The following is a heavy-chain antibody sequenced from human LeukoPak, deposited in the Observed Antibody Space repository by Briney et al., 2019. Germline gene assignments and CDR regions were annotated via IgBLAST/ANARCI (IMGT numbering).Heavy chain of an antibody. V-gene: IGHV1-18*01. CDR3: ARDFTPPHCTSTSCPRGGWFDP. J-gene: IGHJ5*02. CDR1: GYTFINYG. CDR2: INPYNANT. D-gene: IGHD2-2*01. Sequence: GASVKVSCKASGYTFINYGITWVRQAPGQGLEWMGWINPYNANTAYAQELQGRVTMTTDTSTSTAYMDLRSLRSDDTAVYYCARDFTPPHCTSTSCPRGGWFDPWGQGTLVTVSS.